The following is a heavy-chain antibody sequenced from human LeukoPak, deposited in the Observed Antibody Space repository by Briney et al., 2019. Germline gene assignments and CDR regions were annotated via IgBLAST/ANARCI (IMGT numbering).Heavy chain of an antibody. CDR3: ARESACGTTNCLAPADWLDP. V-gene: IGHV1-2*02. D-gene: IGHD2-2*01. Sequence: GASVKLSCKASGYTFTGYYMHWVRQAPGRGLEWMGWISPNSGDTDIAQKFQGRVTMTRDTSIATSYMEVDSLTSDDTAVYYCARESACGTTNCLAPADWLDPWGQGTLVIVSS. J-gene: IGHJ5*02. CDR2: ISPNSGDT. CDR1: GYTFTGYY.